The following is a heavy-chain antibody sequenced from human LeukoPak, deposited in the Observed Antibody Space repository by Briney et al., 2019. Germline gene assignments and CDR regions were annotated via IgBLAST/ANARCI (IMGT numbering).Heavy chain of an antibody. J-gene: IGHJ6*03. CDR3: ARAGAYCGGDCYGYMDV. V-gene: IGHV1-69*13. Sequence: SVKVSCKASGGTFSSYAISWVRQAPGQGLEWMGGIIPIFGTANYAQKFQGRVTITADESTSTAYMELSSLRSEDTAVYYCARAGAYCGGDCYGYMDVWGKGTTVTVSS. D-gene: IGHD2-21*01. CDR2: IIPIFGTA. CDR1: GGTFSSYA.